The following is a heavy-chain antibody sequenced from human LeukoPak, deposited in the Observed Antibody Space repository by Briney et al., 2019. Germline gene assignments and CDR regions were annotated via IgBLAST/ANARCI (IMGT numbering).Heavy chain of an antibody. J-gene: IGHJ4*02. V-gene: IGHV3-33*01. Sequence: SGGSLRLSCAASGFTFSSYGMHWVRQAPGKGLEWVAVIWYDGSNKYYADFVKGRFTISRDNSKNTLYLQMNSLRAEDTAVYYCARSYYDFWSGSHFDYWGQGTLVTVSS. D-gene: IGHD3-3*01. CDR1: GFTFSSYG. CDR2: IWYDGSNK. CDR3: ARSYYDFWSGSHFDY.